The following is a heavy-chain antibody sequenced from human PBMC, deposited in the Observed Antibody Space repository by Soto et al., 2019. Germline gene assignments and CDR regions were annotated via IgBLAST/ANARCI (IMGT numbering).Heavy chain of an antibody. Sequence: PGGSLRLSCAASGFTFSSYGMHWVRQAPGKGLEWVAVISYDGSNKYYADSVKGRFTISRDNSKNTLYLQMNSLRAEDTAVYYCAKEVPDSSGYYYYFGYWGQGTLVTVSS. CDR2: ISYDGSNK. CDR3: AKEVPDSSGYYYYFGY. V-gene: IGHV3-30*18. CDR1: GFTFSSYG. J-gene: IGHJ4*02. D-gene: IGHD3-22*01.